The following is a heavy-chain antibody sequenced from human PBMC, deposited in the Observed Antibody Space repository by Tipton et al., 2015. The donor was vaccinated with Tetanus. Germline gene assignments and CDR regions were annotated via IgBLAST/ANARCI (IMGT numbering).Heavy chain of an antibody. Sequence: SLRLSCAASGFIFSSYGIHWVRQAPGKGLEWVAVSWYDGTAKYYADSVKGRFTISRDNSKNSLYLQMNSLRAEDTAVYYCAREADCGGGSCFSGDFDNWGQGTQVTVSS. D-gene: IGHD2-15*01. CDR2: SWYDGTAK. CDR1: GFIFSSYG. V-gene: IGHV3-33*01. CDR3: AREADCGGGSCFSGDFDN. J-gene: IGHJ4*02.